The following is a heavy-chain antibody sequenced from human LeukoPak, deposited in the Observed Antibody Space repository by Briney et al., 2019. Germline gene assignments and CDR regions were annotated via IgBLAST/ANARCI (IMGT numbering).Heavy chain of an antibody. D-gene: IGHD3-16*01. Sequence: VXXAPXXGLEWVXVXXGXGGTTYYANSMNARFTISSDNSKNTLFLQMNSLRADDTAVYYCAKGWRHDYVWGSYVYNWFDPWGQGTLVTVSS. J-gene: IGHJ5*02. CDR3: AKGWRHDYVWGSYVYNWFDP. V-gene: IGHV3-23*01. CDR2: XXGXGGTT.